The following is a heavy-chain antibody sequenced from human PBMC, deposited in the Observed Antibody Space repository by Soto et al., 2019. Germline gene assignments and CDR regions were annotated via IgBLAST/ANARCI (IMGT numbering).Heavy chain of an antibody. Sequence: QVQLVQSGAEVKKPGSSVKVSCKASGGTFSSYAISWVRQAPGQGLEWMGGIIPIFGTANYAQKFQGRVTIHGDESTSTAYMELSSLRSEDTAVYCRARDGGPYGVNPAGDYWGQGTLVTVSS. V-gene: IGHV1-69*01. CDR1: GGTFSSYA. CDR3: ARDGGPYGVNPAGDY. CDR2: IIPIFGTA. D-gene: IGHD4-17*01. J-gene: IGHJ4*02.